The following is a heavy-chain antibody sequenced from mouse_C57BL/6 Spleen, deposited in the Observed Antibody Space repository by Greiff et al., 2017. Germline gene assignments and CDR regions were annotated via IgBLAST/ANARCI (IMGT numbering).Heavy chain of an antibody. CDR2: IHPNSGST. CDR3: ARDYYGSSNY. Sequence: QVQLQQPGAELVKPGASVKLSCKASGYTFTSYWMHWVKQRPGQGLEWIGMIHPNSGSTKYNEKFKSKATLTVDKSSSTAYMQLSSLTSEDSAVYYCARDYYGSSNYWGQGTTRTVSS. J-gene: IGHJ2*01. D-gene: IGHD1-1*01. CDR1: GYTFTSYW. V-gene: IGHV1-64*01.